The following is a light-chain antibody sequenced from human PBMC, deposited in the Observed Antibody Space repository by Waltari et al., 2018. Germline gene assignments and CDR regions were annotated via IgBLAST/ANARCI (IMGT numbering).Light chain of an antibody. Sequence: SYELTQPPSVSVSPGQTARITCSGDAMPKQYAHWYQQKPGQAPVLIIYKDNERPSGIPERFSGSTSGTTVTLTISGVQADDEADYYCQSSDSIETWVFGGGTKLTVL. CDR2: KDN. CDR1: AMPKQY. J-gene: IGLJ3*02. CDR3: QSSDSIETWV. V-gene: IGLV3-25*03.